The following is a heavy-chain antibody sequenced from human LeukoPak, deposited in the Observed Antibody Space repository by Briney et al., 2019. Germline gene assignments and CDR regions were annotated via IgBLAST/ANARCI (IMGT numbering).Heavy chain of an antibody. V-gene: IGHV3-53*01. CDR1: GFTVSTNY. Sequence: GGSLRLSCAASGFTVSTNYMSWVRQAPEKGLEWVSVLYSGGSTYYADSVKGRFTISRDNSKNTLYLQMSSLRDEDTAVYYCARDSGYSYADDYWGQGTLVTVSS. CDR3: ARDSGYSYADDY. CDR2: LYSGGST. J-gene: IGHJ4*02. D-gene: IGHD5-18*01.